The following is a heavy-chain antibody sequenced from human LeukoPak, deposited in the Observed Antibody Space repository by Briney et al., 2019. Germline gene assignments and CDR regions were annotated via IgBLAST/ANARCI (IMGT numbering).Heavy chain of an antibody. CDR2: MKTDGTTI. Sequence: GGSLRLSCAASGFRFSNPWMYWVRQGPGKGPVWVSRMKTDGTTIEYADSVKGRFTISRDNAKNTLFLQMSSLRVEDTAVYYCARGPDHGGSYYPDWGQGTRVTVSS. J-gene: IGHJ4*02. V-gene: IGHV3-74*01. CDR1: GFRFSNPW. D-gene: IGHD3-10*01. CDR3: ARGPDHGGSYYPD.